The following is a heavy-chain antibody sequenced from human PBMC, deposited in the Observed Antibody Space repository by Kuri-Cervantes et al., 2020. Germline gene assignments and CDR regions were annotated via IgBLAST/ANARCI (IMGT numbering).Heavy chain of an antibody. Sequence: GSLRLSCAVSGASFGAYYWTWIRQPPEKGLEWIGEINHSGSTNYNPSLKSRVTISVDTSKNQFSLKLSSVTAADTAVYYCASSKTTSYDAFDIWGQGTMVTVSS. CDR1: GASFGAYY. CDR3: ASSKTTSYDAFDI. V-gene: IGHV4-34*01. J-gene: IGHJ3*02. CDR2: INHSGST. D-gene: IGHD1-7*01.